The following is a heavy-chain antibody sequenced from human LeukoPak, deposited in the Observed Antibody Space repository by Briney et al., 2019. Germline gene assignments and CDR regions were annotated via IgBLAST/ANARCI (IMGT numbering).Heavy chain of an antibody. J-gene: IGHJ4*02. V-gene: IGHV1-69*04. CDR1: GGTFSSYA. CDR2: IIPILGIA. Sequence: SVKASCKASGGTFSSYAISWVRQAPGQGLEWMGRIIPILGIANYAQKFQGRVTITADKSTSTAYMELSSLRSEDTAVYYCAREGYYDSSGLDYWGQGTLVTVSS. CDR3: AREGYYDSSGLDY. D-gene: IGHD3-22*01.